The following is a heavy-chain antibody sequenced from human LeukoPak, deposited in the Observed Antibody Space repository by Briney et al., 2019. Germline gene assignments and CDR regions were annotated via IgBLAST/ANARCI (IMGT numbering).Heavy chain of an antibody. D-gene: IGHD1-7*01. CDR2: IYYSGST. CDR3: ARDNWNYGSSMDV. CDR1: GGSISSCY. J-gene: IGHJ6*02. V-gene: IGHV4-59*01. Sequence: SETLSLTCSVSGGSISSCYWSWIRQPPGKGLEWIGYIYYSGSTNYNPSLKSRVTISVDTSKNQFSLKLSSVTAADTAVYYCARDNWNYGSSMDVWGQGTTVTVSS.